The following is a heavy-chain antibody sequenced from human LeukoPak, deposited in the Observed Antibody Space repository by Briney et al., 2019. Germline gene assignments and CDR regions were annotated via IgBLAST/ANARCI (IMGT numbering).Heavy chain of an antibody. V-gene: IGHV3-23*01. D-gene: IGHD6-13*01. CDR3: AKAGYTSSWPLDY. J-gene: IGHJ4*02. CDR1: GFTFSSDG. CDR2: LSGSGSTT. Sequence: GGSLRLSCAASGFTFSSDGMSWVRQAPGKGLEWVSALSGSGSTTYYADSVKGRFTISRDNPKNTLFLEMNSLRVEDTAVYYCAKAGYTSSWPLDYWGQETQVTVSS.